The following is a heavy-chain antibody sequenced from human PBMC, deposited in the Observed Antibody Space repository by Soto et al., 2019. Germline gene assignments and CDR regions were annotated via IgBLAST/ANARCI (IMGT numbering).Heavy chain of an antibody. V-gene: IGHV3-23*01. CDR1: GFTFSGYA. D-gene: IGHD4-17*01. CDR2: ISGSGGST. CDR3: TKIAYGDYVSY. J-gene: IGHJ4*02. Sequence: GGSLRLSCAASGFTFSGYAMNWVRQAPGKGLEWVSTISGSGGSTYYAYSVKGRFTISRDNSKNTLYLKMTSLRADDSAVYYCTKIAYGDYVSYWGQGTLVTVSS.